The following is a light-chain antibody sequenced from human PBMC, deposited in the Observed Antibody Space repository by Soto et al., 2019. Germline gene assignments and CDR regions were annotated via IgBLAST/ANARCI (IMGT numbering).Light chain of an antibody. CDR2: GAS. CDR1: QGIGSD. CDR3: QPLNSYPLT. Sequence: DIQLTQSPSFLSASVGDRVTITCRASQGIGSDLVWYQQKPVKAPKLLIYGASTLQGGVSSRFSGSGSGTEFTLTISSLQPEDFATYYCQPLNSYPLTFGGGTKVEIK. J-gene: IGKJ4*01. V-gene: IGKV1-9*01.